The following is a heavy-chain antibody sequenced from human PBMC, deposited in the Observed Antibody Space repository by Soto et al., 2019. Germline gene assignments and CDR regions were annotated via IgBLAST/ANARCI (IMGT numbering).Heavy chain of an antibody. V-gene: IGHV1-18*01. Sequence: ASVKVSCKASCYTFTSYGISWVRQAPGQGLEWMGWISAYNGNTNYAQKLQGRVTMTTDTSTSTAYMELRSLRSDDTAVYYCARDHFGELFAYYGMDVWGQGTTVTVS. D-gene: IGHD3-10*01. CDR3: ARDHFGELFAYYGMDV. J-gene: IGHJ6*02. CDR2: ISAYNGNT. CDR1: CYTFTSYG.